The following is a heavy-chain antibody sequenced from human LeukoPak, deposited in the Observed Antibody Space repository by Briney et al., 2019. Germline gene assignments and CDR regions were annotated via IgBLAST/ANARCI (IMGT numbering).Heavy chain of an antibody. D-gene: IGHD4-17*01. CDR1: GHTLSDLS. J-gene: IGHJ4*02. CDR2: FDIEDGET. Sequence: GASVKVSCKVSGHTLSDLSIHWVRQAPGKGLKWMGGFDIEDGETIYAQDFEGRVTMTEDTATETAYMELSSLRSEDTAVYYCARAPWENDYGDFRFDYWGQGTLVTVSS. V-gene: IGHV1-24*01. CDR3: ARAPWENDYGDFRFDY.